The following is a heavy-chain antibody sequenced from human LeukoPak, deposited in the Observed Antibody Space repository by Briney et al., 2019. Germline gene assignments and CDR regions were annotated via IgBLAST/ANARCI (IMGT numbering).Heavy chain of an antibody. Sequence: SETLSFTCAVYGGSFSEYDWSWIRQPPGKGLEWIAEINHSGSTNYNPSLKSRVTISVDTSKTQFSLKLSSVTAADTAVYYCARGPRGLGMAGTFDYWGQGTLVTVSS. J-gene: IGHJ4*02. D-gene: IGHD6-19*01. CDR2: INHSGST. CDR1: GGSFSEYD. CDR3: ARGPRGLGMAGTFDY. V-gene: IGHV4-34*01.